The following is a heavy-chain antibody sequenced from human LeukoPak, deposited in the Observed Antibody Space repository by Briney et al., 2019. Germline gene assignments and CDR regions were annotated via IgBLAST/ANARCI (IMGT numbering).Heavy chain of an antibody. Sequence: ASVKVSCKASGYTFTSYHMHWVRQAPGQGLEWMGEINLSGGSTTYAQKFQGRVTMTRDTSTSTVYMELSSLRSEDTAVYYCARDYVDDIPMIKDYWGQGTLVTVSS. CDR3: ARDYVDDIPMIKDY. CDR2: INLSGGST. V-gene: IGHV1-46*01. CDR1: GYTFTSYH. D-gene: IGHD2-8*01. J-gene: IGHJ4*02.